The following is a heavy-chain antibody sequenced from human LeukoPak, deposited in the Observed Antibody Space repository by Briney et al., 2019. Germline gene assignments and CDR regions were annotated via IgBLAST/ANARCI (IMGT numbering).Heavy chain of an antibody. CDR3: ARASKDNYDSSGYYFRSGSFGY. J-gene: IGHJ4*02. D-gene: IGHD3-22*01. CDR2: ISSSGSTI. V-gene: IGHV3-48*03. CDR1: GFTFSSYA. Sequence: GGSLRLSCAASGFTFSSYAMNWVRQAPGKGLEWVSYISSSGSTIYYGDSVKGRFTISRDNAKNSLYLQMNSLRAEDTAVYYCARASKDNYDSSGYYFRSGSFGYWGQGTLVTVSP.